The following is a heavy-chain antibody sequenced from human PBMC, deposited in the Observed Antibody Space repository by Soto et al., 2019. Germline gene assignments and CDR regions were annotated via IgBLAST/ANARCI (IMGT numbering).Heavy chain of an antibody. CDR1: GFSLSTSGVG. V-gene: IGHV2-5*02. Sequence: QITLKESGPTLVKPTQTLTLTCTFSGFSLSTSGVGVGWIRQHPGKALEWLALIYWDDDKRYSPSRKSRLTITKDTSKTQVVLTMTNMDPVDTATYYCAHRPSYCSGGSCYSGFDYWGQGTLVTVSS. D-gene: IGHD2-15*01. CDR2: IYWDDDK. J-gene: IGHJ4*02. CDR3: AHRPSYCSGGSCYSGFDY.